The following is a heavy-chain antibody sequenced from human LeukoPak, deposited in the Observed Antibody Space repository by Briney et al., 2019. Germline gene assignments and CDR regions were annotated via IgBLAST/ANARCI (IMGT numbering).Heavy chain of an antibody. V-gene: IGHV1-2*06. D-gene: IGHD5-24*01. CDR2: INPNSGGT. J-gene: IGHJ4*02. CDR3: ARVDGYNSLDY. CDR1: GYTFTDYY. Sequence: ASVKVSCKASGYTFTDYYMHWVRQAPGQGLEWMGRINPNSGGTNYPQKFQGRVTMTRDTSISTAYMELSRLRSDDTAVYYCARVDGYNSLDYWGRGTLVTVSS.